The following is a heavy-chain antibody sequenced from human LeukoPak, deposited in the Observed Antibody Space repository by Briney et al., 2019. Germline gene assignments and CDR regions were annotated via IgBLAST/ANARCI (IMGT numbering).Heavy chain of an antibody. J-gene: IGHJ6*03. CDR2: MNHSGST. V-gene: IGHV4-34*01. CDR1: GGSFSGYY. CDR3: ASGYSYGNGYYYYYYMDV. Sequence: SETLSLTCAVYGGSFSGYYWSWIRQPPGKGLEWIGEMNHSGSTNYNPSLKSRVTISVDTSKNQFSLKLSSVTAADTAVYYCASGYSYGNGYYYYYYMDVWGKGTTVTVSS. D-gene: IGHD5-18*01.